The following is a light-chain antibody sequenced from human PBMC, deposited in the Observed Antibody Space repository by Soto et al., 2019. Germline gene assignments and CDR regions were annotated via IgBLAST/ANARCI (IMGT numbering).Light chain of an antibody. Sequence: QSVLTQPPSASGSPGQSVTISCTGTSSYVGGYNYVSWYQQHPGKAPKLMICDVSNRPSGVSNRFSGSKSGNTASLTISGLQAEDEADYYCSSYTSSSTRVFGTGTKVTVL. CDR3: SSYTSSSTRV. CDR1: SSYVGGYNY. J-gene: IGLJ1*01. V-gene: IGLV2-14*01. CDR2: DVS.